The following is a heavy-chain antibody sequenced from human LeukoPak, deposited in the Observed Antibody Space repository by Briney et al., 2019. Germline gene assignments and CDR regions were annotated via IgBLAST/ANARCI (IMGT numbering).Heavy chain of an antibody. CDR3: ARDSGVVVIDY. CDR1: GFTLNNYA. Sequence: PGGSLRLSCAATGFTLNNYAMSWARQAPGKGLEWIAAIRDSGDRTVSVDSVKGRFTISRDNSKNTLYLQMNSLRAEDTAVYYCARDSGVVVIDYWGQGTLVTVSS. CDR2: IRDSGDRT. V-gene: IGHV3-23*01. D-gene: IGHD3-22*01. J-gene: IGHJ4*02.